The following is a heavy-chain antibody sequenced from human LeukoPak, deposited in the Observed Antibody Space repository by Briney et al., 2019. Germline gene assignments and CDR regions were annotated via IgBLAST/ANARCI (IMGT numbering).Heavy chain of an antibody. V-gene: IGHV4-4*09. J-gene: IGHJ5*02. CDR3: ARHDHDSSGPNWFDP. Sequence: SETLSLTCTVSGGSISSYYWSWIRQPPGKGLGWIGYIYTSGSTNYNPSLKSRVTISVDTSKNQFSLKLSSVTAADTAVYYCARHDHDSSGPNWFDPWGQGTLVTVSS. CDR1: GGSISSYY. CDR2: IYTSGST. D-gene: IGHD3-22*01.